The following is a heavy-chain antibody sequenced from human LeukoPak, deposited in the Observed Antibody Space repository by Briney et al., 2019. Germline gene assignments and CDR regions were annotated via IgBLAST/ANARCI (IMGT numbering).Heavy chain of an antibody. CDR2: IYTSGST. D-gene: IGHD5-24*01. V-gene: IGHV4-61*02. CDR1: GGSISSGSYY. CDR3: ARVEMATYFDY. Sequence: ASETLSLTCTVSGGSISSGSYYWSWIRQPAGKGLEWIGRIYTSGSTNYNPSLKSRVTMSVDTSKNQFSLKLSSVTAADTAVYYCARVEMATYFDYWGQGTLVTVSS. J-gene: IGHJ4*02.